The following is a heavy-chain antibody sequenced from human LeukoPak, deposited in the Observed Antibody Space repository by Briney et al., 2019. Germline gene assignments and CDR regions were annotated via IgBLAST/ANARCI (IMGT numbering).Heavy chain of an antibody. J-gene: IGHJ6*02. CDR1: GFTFSSYA. CDR3: ARDQPITMVRGVIPNYYYYYYGMDV. Sequence: GGSLRLSCAASGFTFSSYAMHWVRQAPGKGLEWVAVISYDGSNKYYADSVKGRFTISRDNSKNTLYLQMNSLRAEDTAVYYCARDQPITMVRGVIPNYYYYYYGMDVWGQGTTVTVS. D-gene: IGHD3-10*01. V-gene: IGHV3-30-3*01. CDR2: ISYDGSNK.